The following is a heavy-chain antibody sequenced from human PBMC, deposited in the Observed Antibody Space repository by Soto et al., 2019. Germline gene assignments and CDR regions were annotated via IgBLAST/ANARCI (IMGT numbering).Heavy chain of an antibody. CDR3: ARGAPYGDYVRYYMDV. D-gene: IGHD4-17*01. V-gene: IGHV3-48*01. J-gene: IGHJ6*03. Sequence: GGSLRLSCAASGFTFSSYSMNWVRQAPGKGLEWVSYISSSSSTIYYADSVKGRFTISRDNAKNSLYLQMSSLRAEDTAVYYCARGAPYGDYVRYYMDVWGKGTTVTVSS. CDR1: GFTFSSYS. CDR2: ISSSSSTI.